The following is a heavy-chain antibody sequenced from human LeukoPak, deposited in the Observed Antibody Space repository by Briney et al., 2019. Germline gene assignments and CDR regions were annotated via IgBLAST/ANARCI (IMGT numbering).Heavy chain of an antibody. Sequence: ASVKVSCKASGYTFTGYYMHWVRQAPGQGLEWMGWINPNSGGTNYAQKFRGRVTMTRDTSISTAYMELSRLRSDDTAVYYCARTVVTAINYWGQGTLVTVSS. D-gene: IGHD2-21*02. J-gene: IGHJ4*02. CDR2: INPNSGGT. CDR1: GYTFTGYY. CDR3: ARTVVTAINY. V-gene: IGHV1-2*02.